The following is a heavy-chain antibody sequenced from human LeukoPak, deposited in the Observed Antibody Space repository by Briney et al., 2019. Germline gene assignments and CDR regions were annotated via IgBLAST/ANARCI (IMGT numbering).Heavy chain of an antibody. CDR1: GFTFSSHG. Sequence: GGSLRLSCAASGFTFSSHGMHWVRQAPGKGLAWVALISYDGGKKYYGDSVKGRFTISRDNSKNTLYLQMNSLRTEDTAVYDCAGGDGHRSGWSQYWGQGTLVTVSS. CDR2: ISYDGGKK. J-gene: IGHJ4*02. V-gene: IGHV3-30*03. CDR3: AGGDGHRSGWSQY. D-gene: IGHD6-19*01.